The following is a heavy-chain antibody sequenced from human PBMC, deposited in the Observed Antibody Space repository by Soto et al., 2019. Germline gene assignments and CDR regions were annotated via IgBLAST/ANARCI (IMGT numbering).Heavy chain of an antibody. CDR1: GYSFTSYW. V-gene: IGHV5-51*01. D-gene: IGHD3-16*02. Sequence: GESLKISCKGSGYSFTSYWIGWVRQMPGKGLEWMGIIYPGDSDTRYSPSFQGQVTISADKSISTAYLQWSSLKASDTAMYYCARQPRRMTFGGVIVTSAYDYWGQGTLVTVSS. CDR3: ARQPRRMTFGGVIVTSAYDY. J-gene: IGHJ4*02. CDR2: IYPGDSDT.